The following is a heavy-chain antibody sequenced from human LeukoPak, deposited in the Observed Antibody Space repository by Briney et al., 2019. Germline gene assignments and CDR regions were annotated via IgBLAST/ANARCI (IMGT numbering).Heavy chain of an antibody. CDR3: SSTSLAWAGFDY. CDR2: ISGSGGST. Sequence: GGSLRLSCAASGFTFSSYAMSWVRQAPGKGLEWVSAISGSGGSTYYADSVKGRFSISRDNSKNTLYLQMNSLRAEDTTVYYCSSTSLAWAGFDYWGQGTLVTVSS. J-gene: IGHJ4*02. V-gene: IGHV3-23*01. D-gene: IGHD2-2*01. CDR1: GFTFSSYA.